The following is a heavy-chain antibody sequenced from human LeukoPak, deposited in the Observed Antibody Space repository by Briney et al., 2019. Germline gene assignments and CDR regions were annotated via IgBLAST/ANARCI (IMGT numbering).Heavy chain of an antibody. J-gene: IGHJ4*02. CDR2: ISYDGSNK. CDR3: GRGSVGFGELNY. D-gene: IGHD3-10*01. V-gene: IGHV3-30-3*01. Sequence: GGSLRLSCAASGFTFSSYAMHWVRQAPGKGPEWVAVISYDGSNKFYADSVKGRFTLSRDNSKNTLYLQMNSLRIEDTAVYYCGRGSVGFGELNYWGQGTLVTVSS. CDR1: GFTFSSYA.